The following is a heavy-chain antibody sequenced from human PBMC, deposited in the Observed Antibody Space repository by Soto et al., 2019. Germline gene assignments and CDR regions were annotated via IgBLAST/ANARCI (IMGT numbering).Heavy chain of an antibody. J-gene: IGHJ5*02. Sequence: PSETLSLTCTVSGGSISSSSYYWGWIRQPPGKGLEWIGSIYYSGSTYYNPSLKSRATISVDTSKNQFSLKLSSVTAADTAVYYCARQFNYYGSGSYYNGRWFDPWGQGTLVTVSS. D-gene: IGHD3-10*01. CDR1: GGSISSSSYY. CDR3: ARQFNYYGSGSYYNGRWFDP. CDR2: IYYSGST. V-gene: IGHV4-39*01.